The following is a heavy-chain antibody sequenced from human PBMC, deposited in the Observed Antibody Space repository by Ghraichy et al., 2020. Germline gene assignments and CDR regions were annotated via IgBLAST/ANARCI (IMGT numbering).Heavy chain of an antibody. CDR1: GGSFSGYY. V-gene: IGHV4-34*01. D-gene: IGHD4-11*01. J-gene: IGHJ4*02. CDR2: INHSGST. Sequence: SETLSLTCAVYGGSFSGYYWSWIRQPPGKGLEWIGEINHSGSTNYNPSLKSRVTISVDTSKNQFSLKLSSVTAADTAVYYCARYPETMTTQANFDYWGQGTLVTVSS. CDR3: ARYPETMTTQANFDY.